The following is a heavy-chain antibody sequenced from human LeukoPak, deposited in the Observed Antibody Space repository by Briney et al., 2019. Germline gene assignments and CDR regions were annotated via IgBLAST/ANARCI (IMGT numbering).Heavy chain of an antibody. V-gene: IGHV5-51*01. CDR1: GYSFTNYW. D-gene: IGHD5-12*01. CDR3: ARHKAERGSSGYDWGAFDV. CDR2: IYPGDSDT. J-gene: IGHJ3*01. Sequence: GESLKISCKGSGYSFTNYWIGWVRQMPGKGLEWMGIIYPGDSDTRHSPSIQGPVTISADKSISTAYLQWSSLKASDTAMYYCARHKAERGSSGYDWGAFDVWGQGTMVTVSS.